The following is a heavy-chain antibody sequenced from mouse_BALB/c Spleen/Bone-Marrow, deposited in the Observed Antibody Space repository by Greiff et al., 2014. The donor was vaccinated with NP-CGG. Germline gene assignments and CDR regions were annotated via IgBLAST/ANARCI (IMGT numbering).Heavy chain of an antibody. V-gene: IGHV14-3*02. CDR3: TRNYPFAY. CDR1: GFNFNDSY. CDR2: IDPEKGNA. D-gene: IGHD2-1*01. J-gene: IGHJ3*01. Sequence: EVQLQQSGAELVKPGASVKLSCTASGFNFNDSYLHWAKQRPGQGLDWIGRIDPEKGNANYDAKFQGKATITADTSSNTAYLQLSSLTAEYTAVYYCTRNYPFAYWGQGTLVTVSS.